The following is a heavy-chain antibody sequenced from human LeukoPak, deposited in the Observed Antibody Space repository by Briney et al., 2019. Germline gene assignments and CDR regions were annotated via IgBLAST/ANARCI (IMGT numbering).Heavy chain of an antibody. Sequence: GGSLRLSCVASGFTFRIYGMNWVRQAPGKGLEWVSSISSSSSYIYYADSVKGRFTISKDNAKNSLYLQMNSLRAEDTAVYYCARIYGGQWLEAYYFDYWGQGTLVTVSS. CDR2: ISSSSSYI. J-gene: IGHJ4*02. CDR3: ARIYGGQWLEAYYFDY. CDR1: GFTFRIYG. D-gene: IGHD6-19*01. V-gene: IGHV3-21*01.